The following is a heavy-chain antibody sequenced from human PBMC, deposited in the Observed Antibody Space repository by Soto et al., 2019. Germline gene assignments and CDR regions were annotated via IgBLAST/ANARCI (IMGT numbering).Heavy chain of an antibody. CDR2: MYYSGIS. CDR3: VSSAHSFGGVV. V-gene: IGHV4-59*02. D-gene: IGHD3-16*01. J-gene: IGHJ4*02. Sequence: LSLSGSVSGASVPNYYVILGRQPTAKGLELIGYMYYSGISKYNSPLKSRVTISVDTSKNQFSLQLSSVTAADPAVYYCVSSAHSFGGVVWGLGTLVTVSS. CDR1: GASVPNYY.